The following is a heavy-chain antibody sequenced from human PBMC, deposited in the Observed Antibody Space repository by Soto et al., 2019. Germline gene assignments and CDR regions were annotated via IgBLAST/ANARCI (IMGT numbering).Heavy chain of an antibody. V-gene: IGHV1-69*13. Sequence: ASVKVSCKASGGSFRTYTTSWVRQAPGQGLEWVGGIIPIFGTVNYAQKLRDRVTITADESTSTAYMELSSLRSEDTAVYYCARSIVVVPAAPYYYYYGMDVWGQGTTVTVSS. CDR1: GGSFRTYT. CDR3: ARSIVVVPAAPYYYYYGMDV. CDR2: IIPIFGTV. D-gene: IGHD2-2*01. J-gene: IGHJ6*02.